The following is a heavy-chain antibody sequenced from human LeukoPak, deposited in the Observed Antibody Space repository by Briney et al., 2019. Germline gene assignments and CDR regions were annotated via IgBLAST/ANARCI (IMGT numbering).Heavy chain of an antibody. CDR1: GFTFSSYW. D-gene: IGHD6-6*01. Sequence: GGSLRLSCAASGFTFSSYWMSWVRQAPGKGLEWVANIKQDGSEKYYVDSVKGRFTISRDNAKNSLYLQMNSLRAEDTAVYYCARDAARRGYYYYYMDVWGKGTTVTVSS. V-gene: IGHV3-7*01. CDR2: IKQDGSEK. J-gene: IGHJ6*03. CDR3: ARDAARRGYYYYYMDV.